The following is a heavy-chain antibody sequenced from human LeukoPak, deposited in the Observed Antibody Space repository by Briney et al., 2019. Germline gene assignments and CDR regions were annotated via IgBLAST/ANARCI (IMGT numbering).Heavy chain of an antibody. V-gene: IGHV3-74*01. D-gene: IGHD4-17*01. J-gene: IGHJ4*02. CDR2: INSDGSST. CDR1: EFPFISYW. Sequence: SGGSRRLSGAPPEFPFISYWMPWVRKPPGKGLAWVSRINSDGSSTSYADSVKGRFTISRDNAKNTLYLQMNSLRAEDTAVYYCARGGDYFDYWGQGTLVTVSS. CDR3: ARGGDYFDY.